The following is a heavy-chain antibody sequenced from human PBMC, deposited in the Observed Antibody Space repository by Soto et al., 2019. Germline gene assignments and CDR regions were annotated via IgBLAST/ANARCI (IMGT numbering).Heavy chain of an antibody. CDR1: GFTFSSYA. CDR3: AKEMGNIVVVVAANPAIFGFDY. Sequence: EVQLLESGGGLVQPGGSLRLSCAASGFTFSSYAMSWVRQAPGKGLEWVSAISGSGGSTYYADSVKGRFTISRDNSKNTMYLQMNSLRAEDTAVYYCAKEMGNIVVVVAANPAIFGFDYWGQGTLVTVSS. J-gene: IGHJ4*02. V-gene: IGHV3-23*01. CDR2: ISGSGGST. D-gene: IGHD2-15*01.